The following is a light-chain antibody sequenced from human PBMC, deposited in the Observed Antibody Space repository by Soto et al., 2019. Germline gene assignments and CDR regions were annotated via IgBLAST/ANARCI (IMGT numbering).Light chain of an antibody. Sequence: EVVLTQSPGTLSLSPGERATLSCRASQSVSFTHVAWYQQTPGQAPRLLISGASKRATGIPDRFAGSGSGTDFTIPISRLEPEDFAVYYGQQHGRSPTTFGPGTKVEIK. CDR3: QQHGRSPTT. V-gene: IGKV3-20*01. J-gene: IGKJ3*01. CDR2: GAS. CDR1: QSVSFTH.